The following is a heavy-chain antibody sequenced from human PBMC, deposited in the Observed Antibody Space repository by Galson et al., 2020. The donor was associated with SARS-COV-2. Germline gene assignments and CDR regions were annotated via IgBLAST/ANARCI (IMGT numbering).Heavy chain of an antibody. D-gene: IGHD2-8*01. CDR3: ARGAYCTNGVCYLGLVY. Sequence: SETLSLTCTVSGGSISSYYWSWIRQPPGKGLEWIGYIYYSGSTNYNPSLKSRVTISVDTSKNQFSLKLSSVTAAAPAVYYCARGAYCTNGVCYLGLVYWGQGTLVTVSS. J-gene: IGHJ4*02. CDR1: GGSISSYY. V-gene: IGHV4-59*01. CDR2: IYYSGST.